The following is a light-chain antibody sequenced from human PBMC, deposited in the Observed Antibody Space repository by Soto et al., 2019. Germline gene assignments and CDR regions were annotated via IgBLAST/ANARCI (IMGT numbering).Light chain of an antibody. J-gene: IGKJ4*01. Sequence: EIVLTQSPGTLSLSPGERATLSCRASQSVSSSYLAWYQQKPGQAPRLLIYGASSRATGIPGRFSGSGSGTDFTLTISSLEPEDFAVYYCQQYGSSPPLTFGGGTKVDI. V-gene: IGKV3-20*01. CDR2: GAS. CDR3: QQYGSSPPLT. CDR1: QSVSSSY.